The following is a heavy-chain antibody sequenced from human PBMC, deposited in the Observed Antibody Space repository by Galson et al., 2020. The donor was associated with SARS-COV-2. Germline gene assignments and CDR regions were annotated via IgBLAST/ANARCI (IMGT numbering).Heavy chain of an antibody. Sequence: ETSETLSLTCTVSPGSKSSHYWSWIRQPQGKGLEWIGYISDRGSTTYNVSLKSRVTISIDTSKNRFSLKLTSVTAADTAVYYCAKLAEGRRSSEDYWGQGTLVTVSS. D-gene: IGHD1-26*01. CDR1: PGSKSSHY. V-gene: IGHV4-4*09. CDR2: ISDRGST. J-gene: IGHJ4*02. CDR3: AKLAEGRRSSEDY.